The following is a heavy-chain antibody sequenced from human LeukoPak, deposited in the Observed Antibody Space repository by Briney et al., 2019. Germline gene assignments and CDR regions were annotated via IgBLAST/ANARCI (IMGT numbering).Heavy chain of an antibody. CDR3: ASDTGKSGYPDY. CDR2: IYSSGII. D-gene: IGHD3-3*01. CDR1: GGSISSYY. J-gene: IGHJ4*02. V-gene: IGHV4-4*07. Sequence: PSETLSLTCTVSGGSISSYYWSWIRQPAGKAPEWIGRIYSSGIINYNPSLKSRVTMSLDNSKNQLSLKLSYVTAADTAVYYCASDTGKSGYPDYWGQGTLVTVSS.